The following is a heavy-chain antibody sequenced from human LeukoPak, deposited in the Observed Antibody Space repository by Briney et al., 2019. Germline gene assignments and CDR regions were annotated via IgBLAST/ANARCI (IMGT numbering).Heavy chain of an antibody. D-gene: IGHD4-23*01. CDR2: IYYSGST. Sequence: PSETLSLTCTVSGASISTSSYYWDWIRQPPGKGLEWIGSIYYSGSTYYNPSLKSRVAISVDTSKNQFSLKLSSVTAADTAVYYCASALYGGNSGGYYYYYMDVWGKGTTVTVSS. CDR1: GASISTSSYY. J-gene: IGHJ6*03. CDR3: ASALYGGNSGGYYYYYMDV. V-gene: IGHV4-39*07.